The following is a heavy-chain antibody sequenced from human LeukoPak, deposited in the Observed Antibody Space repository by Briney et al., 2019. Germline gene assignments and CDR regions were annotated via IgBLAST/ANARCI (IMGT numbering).Heavy chain of an antibody. D-gene: IGHD3-22*01. J-gene: IGHJ4*02. CDR3: ARDYYDSSGYLSFDY. CDR2: ISSSGSTI. Sequence: GSLDLSLAASGFTFNRYSMNGVRQAPGKGRGGGSYISSSGSTIYNAASGKGGFTISRDNANNSLYLQMNSLRAEDTAVYYCARDYYDSSGYLSFDYWGQGTLVTVSS. CDR1: GFTFNRYS. V-gene: IGHV3-48*01.